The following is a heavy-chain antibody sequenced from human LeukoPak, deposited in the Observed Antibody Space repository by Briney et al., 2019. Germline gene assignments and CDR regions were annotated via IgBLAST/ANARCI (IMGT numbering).Heavy chain of an antibody. CDR1: GFNFIHAW. J-gene: IGHJ4*02. CDR2: ISGSGGST. V-gene: IGHV3-23*01. Sequence: HPGGSLRLSCATSGFNFIHAWMSWVRQAPGKGLEWVSAISGSGGSTYYADSVKGRFTISRDNSKNTLFLQMNSLRAEDTAVYYCAKVQYCSSSSCYKSNGFDYWGQGTLVTVSS. CDR3: AKVQYCSSSSCYKSNGFDY. D-gene: IGHD2-2*02.